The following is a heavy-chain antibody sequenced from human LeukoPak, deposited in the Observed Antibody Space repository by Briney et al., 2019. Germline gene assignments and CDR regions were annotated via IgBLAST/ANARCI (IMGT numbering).Heavy chain of an antibody. Sequence: GGSLRLSCAASGFTFSSYWMSWVRQAPGKGLEWVANIKQDGSEKYYVDSVKGRFTISRDNAKNSLYLQMNSLRAEDTAVYYCARDQGIAAAGHFDYWGQGTLVTVSS. J-gene: IGHJ4*02. CDR3: ARDQGIAAAGHFDY. D-gene: IGHD6-13*01. CDR1: GFTFSSYW. V-gene: IGHV3-7*01. CDR2: IKQDGSEK.